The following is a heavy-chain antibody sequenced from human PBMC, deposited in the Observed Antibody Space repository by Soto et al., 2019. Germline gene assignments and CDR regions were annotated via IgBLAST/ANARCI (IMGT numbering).Heavy chain of an antibody. CDR2: MSPKTANT. CDR1: GYTFTSYY. CDR3: TGGPPNWEFYS. V-gene: IGHV1-8*01. Sequence: ASVKVSCKASGYTFTSYYSNWVRQTAGQGREWMGWMSPKTANTGYAQKFQDRVTMTRSTSISTAYMELSSLTSEDTAVYYCTGGPPNWEFYSCGPGTPVTVSS. D-gene: IGHD7-27*01. J-gene: IGHJ5*01.